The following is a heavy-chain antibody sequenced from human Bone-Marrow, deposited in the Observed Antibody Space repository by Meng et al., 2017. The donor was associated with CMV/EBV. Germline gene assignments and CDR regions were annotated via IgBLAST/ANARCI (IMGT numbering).Heavy chain of an antibody. CDR1: GSTLAYYS. D-gene: IGHD6-6*01. CDR3: ARGSASSY. Sequence: RVSCKASGSTLAYYSTHWLRQAPGQRLEWMGRINPSSGGTDYAQKFQGRVTVTRDTSINTAYMELNRLRSDDTAVYYCARGSASSYWGQGTLVTVSS. V-gene: IGHV1-2*06. CDR2: INPSSGGT. J-gene: IGHJ4*02.